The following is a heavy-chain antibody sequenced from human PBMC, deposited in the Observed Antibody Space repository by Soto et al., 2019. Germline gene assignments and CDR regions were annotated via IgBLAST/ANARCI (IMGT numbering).Heavy chain of an antibody. CDR3: AKDWEWEPITRRQQMDY. CDR2: ISYDGSNK. J-gene: IGHJ4*02. V-gene: IGHV3-30*18. Sequence: QVQLVESGGGVVQPGRSLRLSCAASGFTFSSYGMHWVRQAPGKGLEWVAVISYDGSNKYYADSVKGRFTISRDNSKNXLYLQMNSLRAEDTAVYYCAKDWEWEPITRRQQMDYWGQGTLVTVSS. D-gene: IGHD1-26*01. CDR1: GFTFSSYG.